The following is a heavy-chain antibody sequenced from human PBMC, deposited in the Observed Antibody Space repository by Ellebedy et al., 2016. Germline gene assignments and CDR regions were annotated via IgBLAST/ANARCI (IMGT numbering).Heavy chain of an antibody. Sequence: GESLKISXAASGFTLSDYSMNWVRQSPGKGLEWVSTISGGGDNIYVADSVKGRFTISRDNSRNTLYLQMNSLRAEDTAIYYCRQGHYANYWGQGTLVTVSS. D-gene: IGHD4-17*01. J-gene: IGHJ4*02. V-gene: IGHV3-23*01. CDR3: RQGHYANY. CDR1: GFTLSDYS. CDR2: ISGGGDNI.